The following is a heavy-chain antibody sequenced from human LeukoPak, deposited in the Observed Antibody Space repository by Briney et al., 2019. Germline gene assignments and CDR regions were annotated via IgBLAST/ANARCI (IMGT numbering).Heavy chain of an antibody. Sequence: SETLSLTCTVSGGSISSYYWSWIRQPPGKGLEWIGYIYYSGSTYYNPSLKSRVTISVDTSKNQFSLKLSSVTAADTAVYYCARDRIAARPSLDYWGQGTLVTVSS. D-gene: IGHD6-6*01. CDR1: GGSISSYY. J-gene: IGHJ4*02. CDR3: ARDRIAARPSLDY. V-gene: IGHV4-59*12. CDR2: IYYSGST.